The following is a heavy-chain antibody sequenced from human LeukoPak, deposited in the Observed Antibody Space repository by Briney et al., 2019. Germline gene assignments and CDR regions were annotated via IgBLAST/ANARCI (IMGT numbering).Heavy chain of an antibody. CDR1: GYTFTDYY. Sequence: ASVKVSCKVSGYTFTDYYMHWVQQAPGKGLEWMGLIDPEDGETIYAEKFQGRVTITADTYTDTAYMELSSLRSEDTAVYYCATDLSRWELLDAFDIWGQGTMVTVSS. D-gene: IGHD1-26*01. V-gene: IGHV1-69-2*01. CDR3: ATDLSRWELLDAFDI. J-gene: IGHJ3*02. CDR2: IDPEDGET.